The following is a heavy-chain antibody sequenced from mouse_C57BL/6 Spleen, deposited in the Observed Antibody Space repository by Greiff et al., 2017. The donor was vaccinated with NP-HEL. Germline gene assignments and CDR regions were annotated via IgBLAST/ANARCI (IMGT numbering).Heavy chain of an antibody. Sequence: QVQLQQSGAELVRPGASVTLSCKASGYTFTDYEMHWVKQTPVHGLEWIGAIDPETGGTAYNEKFKGKAILTADKSSSTAYMELRSLTSEDSAVYYGTGYGASLFDDWGQGTTLTVSS. CDR2: IDPETGGT. CDR1: GYTFTDYE. J-gene: IGHJ2*01. D-gene: IGHD1-1*01. CDR3: TGYGASLFDD. V-gene: IGHV1-15*01.